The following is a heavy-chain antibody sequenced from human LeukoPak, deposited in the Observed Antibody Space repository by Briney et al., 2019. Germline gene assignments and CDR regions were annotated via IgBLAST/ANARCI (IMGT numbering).Heavy chain of an antibody. J-gene: IGHJ3*02. CDR2: ISSSGSTI. V-gene: IGHV3-11*01. Sequence: GGSLRLSCAASGFTFSDYYMSWIRQAPGKGLEWVSYISSSGSTIYYADSVKGRFTISRDNAKNSLYLQMNSLRAEDTAVYYRARVGFWVLSAFDIWGQGTMVTVSS. D-gene: IGHD4/OR15-4a*01. CDR3: ARVGFWVLSAFDI. CDR1: GFTFSDYY.